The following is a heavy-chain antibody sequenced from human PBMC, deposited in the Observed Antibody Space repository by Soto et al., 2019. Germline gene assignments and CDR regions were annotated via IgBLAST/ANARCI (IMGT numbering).Heavy chain of an antibody. CDR2: IYFSGST. Sequence: PSETLSLTCAVSGGSISSSYYWGWIRQPPGKGLEWIGSIYFSGSTYYNPSLESRVTISVDTSKNQFSLNLSSVTAADTAVYYCARRHDSSGYYPHFDYWGQGTLVTVSS. CDR1: GGSISSSYY. CDR3: ARRHDSSGYYPHFDY. J-gene: IGHJ4*02. D-gene: IGHD3-22*01. V-gene: IGHV4-39*01.